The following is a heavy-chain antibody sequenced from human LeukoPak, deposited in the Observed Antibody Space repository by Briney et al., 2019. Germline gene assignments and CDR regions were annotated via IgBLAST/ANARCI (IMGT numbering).Heavy chain of an antibody. CDR3: ASSLLTRGRGPSDY. CDR1: GFTFSSYA. V-gene: IGHV3-23*01. J-gene: IGHJ4*02. CDR2: ISGSGGST. D-gene: IGHD3-16*01. Sequence: GGSLRLSCAASGFTFSSYAMSWVRQTPGKGLEWVSAISGSGGSTYYADSVKGRFTISRDNSKTTLFLQMNSLRAEDTAFYYCASSLLTRGRGPSDYWGQGTLVTVSS.